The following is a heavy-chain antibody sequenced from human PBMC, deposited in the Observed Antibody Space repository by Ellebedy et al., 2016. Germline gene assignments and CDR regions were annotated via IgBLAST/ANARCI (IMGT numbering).Heavy chain of an antibody. D-gene: IGHD6-13*01. Sequence: SVKVSXKASGGTFSSYAISWVRQAPGQGLEWMGRIIPILGIANYAQKFQGRVTITADKSTSTAYMELSSLRSEDTAVYYCARDAIKAAAGTWDDYWGQGTLVTVSS. CDR2: IIPILGIA. J-gene: IGHJ4*02. CDR3: ARDAIKAAAGTWDDY. CDR1: GGTFSSYA. V-gene: IGHV1-69*04.